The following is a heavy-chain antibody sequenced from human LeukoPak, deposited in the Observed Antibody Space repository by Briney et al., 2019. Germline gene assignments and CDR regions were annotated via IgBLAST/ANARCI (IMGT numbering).Heavy chain of an antibody. Sequence: ASVKVSCKASGYTFTSYDIDWVRQATGQGLEWMGWMNPNSGNTGYAQKFQGRVTMTRNTSISTVYMELSSLRSEDTAVYYCAREEYYYYYMDVWGKGTTVTVSS. CDR1: GYTFTSYD. CDR2: MNPNSGNT. CDR3: AREEYYYYYMDV. V-gene: IGHV1-8*01. J-gene: IGHJ6*03.